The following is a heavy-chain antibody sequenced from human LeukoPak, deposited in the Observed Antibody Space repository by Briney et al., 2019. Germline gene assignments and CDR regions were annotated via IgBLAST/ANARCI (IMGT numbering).Heavy chain of an antibody. CDR3: ARDSDYGYYFDY. J-gene: IGHJ4*02. CDR1: GYTFTSYH. CDR2: INPSGGTT. V-gene: IGHV1-46*01. D-gene: IGHD4-17*01. Sequence: ASVKVSCKASGYTFTSYHMHWVRQAPGQGLEWMGIINPSGGTTNYAQKFRGRVTMTRDMSTSTVYMELSSLRSEDTAVYYCARDSDYGYYFDYWGQGTLVTVSS.